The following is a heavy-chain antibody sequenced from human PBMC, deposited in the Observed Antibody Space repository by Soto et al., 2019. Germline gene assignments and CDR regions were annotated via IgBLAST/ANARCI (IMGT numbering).Heavy chain of an antibody. J-gene: IGHJ6*02. D-gene: IGHD5-12*01. V-gene: IGHV1-18*01. CDR1: GYTFTSYG. Sequence: QVQLVQSGAEVKKPGASVKVSCKASGYTFTSYGISWVRQAPGQGLEWMGWISAYNGNTNYAQKLQGRVTMTTDTDTSKAYMELRSLRSDDTAVYYCALETQGIVETIFHYYYGMDVWGQGTTVTVSS. CDR3: ALETQGIVETIFHYYYGMDV. CDR2: ISAYNGNT.